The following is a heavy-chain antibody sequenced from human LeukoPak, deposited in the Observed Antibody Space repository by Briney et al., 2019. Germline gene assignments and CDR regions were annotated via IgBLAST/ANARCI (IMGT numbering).Heavy chain of an antibody. V-gene: IGHV3-74*01. Sequence: QPGGSLRLSCAASGFTFSSYWMHWVRQAPGKGLVWVSHIDGDGSGTSYADSVKGRFTISRDNAKSTLYLQMNSLRVEDTGIYYCARVVGTVPYFDSRGQGTLVTVSS. CDR1: GFTFSSYW. CDR2: IDGDGSGT. J-gene: IGHJ4*02. CDR3: ARVVGTVPYFDS. D-gene: IGHD4-17*01.